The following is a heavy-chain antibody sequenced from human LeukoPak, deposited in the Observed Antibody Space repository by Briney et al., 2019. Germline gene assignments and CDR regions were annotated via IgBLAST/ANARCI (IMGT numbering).Heavy chain of an antibody. Sequence: SETLSLTCAVYGGSFSGYYWSWIRQPPGKGLEWIGEINHSGSTNYNPSLKSRVTISVDTSKNQFSLKLSSVTAADTAVYYCAKLAGCSSTSCYSVDHWGQGTLVTVSS. CDR3: AKLAGCSSTSCYSVDH. V-gene: IGHV4-34*01. CDR1: GGSFSGYY. D-gene: IGHD2-2*01. J-gene: IGHJ4*02. CDR2: INHSGST.